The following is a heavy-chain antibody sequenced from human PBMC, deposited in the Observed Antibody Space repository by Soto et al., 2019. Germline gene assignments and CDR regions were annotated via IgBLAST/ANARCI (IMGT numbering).Heavy chain of an antibody. CDR3: AKGARRRGSYPPLGY. CDR1: GFTFTSYA. D-gene: IGHD1-26*01. Sequence: GGSLRLSCAAFGFTFTSYAMTWVRQAPGKGLEWVSAISESGTITYHADSVRGRFTISRDNSKNTVYLQMTSLRAGDTAVYFCAKGARRRGSYPPLGYLGRGTLVTVSS. V-gene: IGHV3-23*01. CDR2: ISESGTIT. J-gene: IGHJ4*01.